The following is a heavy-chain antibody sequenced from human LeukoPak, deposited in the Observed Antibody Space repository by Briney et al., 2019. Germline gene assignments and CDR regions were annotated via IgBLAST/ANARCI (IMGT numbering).Heavy chain of an antibody. CDR3: AKDGGRYNWSHPAFDY. V-gene: IGHV3-30-3*01. D-gene: IGHD1-20*01. Sequence: GGSLRLSCAASGFTFRDYTFHWVRQAPDKGLEWVAVISPYGSQKWYADSVKGRFTISRGNSKNTLYLEMNSLRAEDTAVYYCAKDGGRYNWSHPAFDYWGQGTQVTVSS. CDR2: ISPYGSQK. CDR1: GFTFRDYT. J-gene: IGHJ4*02.